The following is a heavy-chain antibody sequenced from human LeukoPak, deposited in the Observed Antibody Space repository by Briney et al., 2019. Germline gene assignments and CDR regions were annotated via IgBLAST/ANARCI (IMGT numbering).Heavy chain of an antibody. CDR2: IYYSGST. D-gene: IGHD5-24*01. CDR1: GGSISSYY. Sequence: PSETLSLTCTVSGGSISSYYWSWIRQPPGKGLEGIGYIYYSGSTNYNPSLKSRVTISVDTSKNQFSLKLSSVTAADTAVYYCARPSKRWLQFGWFDPWGQGTLVTVSS. J-gene: IGHJ5*02. V-gene: IGHV4-59*01. CDR3: ARPSKRWLQFGWFDP.